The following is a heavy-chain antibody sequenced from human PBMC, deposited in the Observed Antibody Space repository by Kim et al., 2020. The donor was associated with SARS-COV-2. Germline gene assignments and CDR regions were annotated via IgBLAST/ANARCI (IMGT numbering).Heavy chain of an antibody. V-gene: IGHV3-66*02. CDR2: IYSGVST. J-gene: IGHJ6*02. Sequence: GGSLRLSCTASGFTVSSNYMSWVRQAPGKGLEWASVIYSGVSTYYADSVKGRFTISRDNSKNTLYLQMNSLRAEDTAVYYCARDRGSYDILTGYSLGGMDVWGQGTTVTVSS. CDR1: GFTVSSNY. CDR3: ARDRGSYDILTGYSLGGMDV. D-gene: IGHD3-9*01.